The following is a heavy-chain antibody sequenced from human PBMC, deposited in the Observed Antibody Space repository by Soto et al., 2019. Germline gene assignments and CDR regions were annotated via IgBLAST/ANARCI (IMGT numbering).Heavy chain of an antibody. Sequence: QVQLVQFGAEVKKPGASVKVSCKASGYTFTISYMHWVRQAPRQGLEWMGIINPSGGSTTYAQKFQGRVTMTRDTSTSTVYMELSSLRSQDTAVYYCARSPGMSRFGRPSEYYFDYWGQGTLVTVSS. D-gene: IGHD3-10*01. CDR3: ARSPGMSRFGRPSEYYFDY. CDR1: GYTFTISY. CDR2: INPSGGST. J-gene: IGHJ4*02. V-gene: IGHV1-46*03.